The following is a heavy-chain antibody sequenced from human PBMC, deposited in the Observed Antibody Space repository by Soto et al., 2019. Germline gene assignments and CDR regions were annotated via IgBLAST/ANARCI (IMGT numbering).Heavy chain of an antibody. Sequence: GGSLRLSCAASGFTSNIYGMHWVRQSPDKGLEWVALISYDGSNQYYADSVKGRFTVSRDNSKNTLFLQMNSLRADDTAVYYCAKDQASGQGSFDSWGQGTLVTVSS. V-gene: IGHV3-30*18. CDR1: GFTSNIYG. CDR2: ISYDGSNQ. J-gene: IGHJ4*02. CDR3: AKDQASGQGSFDS.